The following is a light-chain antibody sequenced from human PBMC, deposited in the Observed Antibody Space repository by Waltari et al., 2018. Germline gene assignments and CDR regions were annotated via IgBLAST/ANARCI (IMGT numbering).Light chain of an antibody. Sequence: EVVMTQSPATLSVSPGERATLSCRASHSVKTNLAWYHQKPGHAPRLALFDASTRATGIPARVSGSGSGTEFTLTTSSLQPEDSAVYYCQQYNNWPTWTFGQGAKVEIK. CDR1: HSVKTN. J-gene: IGKJ1*01. CDR2: DAS. CDR3: QQYNNWPTWT. V-gene: IGKV3-15*01.